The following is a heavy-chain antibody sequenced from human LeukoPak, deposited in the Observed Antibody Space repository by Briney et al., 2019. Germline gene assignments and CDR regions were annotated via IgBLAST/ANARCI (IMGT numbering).Heavy chain of an antibody. CDR2: IYYSGST. D-gene: IGHD1-7*01. J-gene: IGHJ4*02. Sequence: PGGSLRLSCAASGFTFSSYAMSWVRQPPGKGLEWIGSIYYSGSTNYNPSLKSRVTISVDTSKNQFSLKLSSVTAADTAVYYCARRNYPYYYDFWGPGILVTVSS. V-gene: IGHV4-39*01. CDR3: ARRNYPYYYDF. CDR1: GFTFSSYA.